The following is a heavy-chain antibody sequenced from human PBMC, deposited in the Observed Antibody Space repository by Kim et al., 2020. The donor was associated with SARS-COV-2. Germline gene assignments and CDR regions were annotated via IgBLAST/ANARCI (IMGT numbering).Heavy chain of an antibody. Sequence: GGSLRLSCAASGFTFSSYAMSWVRQAPGKGLEWVSAISGSGGSTYYADSVKGRFTISRANSKKKLKLQMNSLRAEDTAVYYYAKSLKVVVTETPPDYWGQGTLVTVSS. CDR3: AKSLKVVVTETPPDY. V-gene: IGHV3-23*01. CDR2: ISGSGGST. CDR1: GFTFSSYA. D-gene: IGHD3-22*01. J-gene: IGHJ4*02.